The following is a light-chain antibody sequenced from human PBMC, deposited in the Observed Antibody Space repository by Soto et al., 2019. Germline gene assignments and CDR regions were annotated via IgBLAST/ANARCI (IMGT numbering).Light chain of an antibody. CDR3: QQLNTLPFT. J-gene: IGKJ5*01. CDR2: DAS. V-gene: IGKV3-20*01. Sequence: LTQSPGTLSLSPGERATLSCRASQSVSSSYLAWYQQKPGQAPRLLIYDASNRATGIPARFSGSGSGTDFTLTISGLLPEDVATYHCQQLNTLPFTFGQGTRLEIK. CDR1: QSVSSSY.